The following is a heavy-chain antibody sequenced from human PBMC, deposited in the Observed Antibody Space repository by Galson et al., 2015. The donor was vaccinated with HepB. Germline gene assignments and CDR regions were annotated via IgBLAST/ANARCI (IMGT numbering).Heavy chain of an antibody. J-gene: IGHJ4*02. V-gene: IGHV4-4*02. Sequence: ETLSLTCAVSGDSISNDRWRSWVRQPPGEGLEWIGEAYHSGGTNYRPSLKSRVTISVDKSKNQFSLKLTSVTAADTAVYYCARAKEGRGYFDYWGQGTLVTVSS. CDR3: ARAKEGRGYFDY. CDR1: GDSISNDRW. CDR2: AYHSGGT. D-gene: IGHD3-10*01.